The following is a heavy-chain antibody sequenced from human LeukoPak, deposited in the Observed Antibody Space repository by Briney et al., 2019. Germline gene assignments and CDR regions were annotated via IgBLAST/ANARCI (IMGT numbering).Heavy chain of an antibody. J-gene: IGHJ4*02. D-gene: IGHD1-1*01. CDR1: AFSFSSYS. V-gene: IGHV3-30*04. CDR3: ATDPQDWDDDRLDY. CDR2: ISYDGSNK. Sequence: GRSLRLSCAASAFSFSSYSMHWVRQAPGKGLEWVAVISYDGSNKYYADSVKGRFTISRDNSKNTLFLQMNSLRAEDTAVYYCATDPQDWDDDRLDYWGQGTLVTVSA.